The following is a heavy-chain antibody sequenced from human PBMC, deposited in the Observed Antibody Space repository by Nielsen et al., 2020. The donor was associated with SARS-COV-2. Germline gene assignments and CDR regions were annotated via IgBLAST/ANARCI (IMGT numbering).Heavy chain of an antibody. CDR2: INSDGSST. V-gene: IGHV3-74*01. CDR3: ARDYGIAVAGDDY. D-gene: IGHD6-19*01. CDR1: GFTFSSYW. Sequence: GESLKISCAASGFTFSSYWMHWVRQAPGKGLVWVSRINSDGSSTSYADSVKGRFTISRDNAKNTLYLQMNSLRAEDTAVYYCARDYGIAVAGDDYWGQGTLVTVSS. J-gene: IGHJ4*02.